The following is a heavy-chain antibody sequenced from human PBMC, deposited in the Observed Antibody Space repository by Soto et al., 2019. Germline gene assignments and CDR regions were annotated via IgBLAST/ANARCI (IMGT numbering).Heavy chain of an antibody. J-gene: IGHJ6*02. V-gene: IGHV3-30-3*01. CDR2: ISYDGSNK. D-gene: IGHD3-10*01. CDR3: ARDLRSEELPPYGSHYGMDV. Sequence: PGGSLXLSCAASGFTFSSYAMHWVRQAPGKGLEWVAVISYDGSNKYYADSVKGRFTISRDNSKNTLYLQMSSLRAEDTAVYYCARDLRSEELPPYGSHYGMDVWGQGTTVTVSS. CDR1: GFTFSSYA.